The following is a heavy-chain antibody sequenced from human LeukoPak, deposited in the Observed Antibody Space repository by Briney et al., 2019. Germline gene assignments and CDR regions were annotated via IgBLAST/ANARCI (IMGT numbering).Heavy chain of an antibody. Sequence: PSETLSLTCTVSGGSISSGDYYWSWIRQPPGKGLEWIRYIYYSGSTYYNPSLRSRVTISVDTSKNQFSLKLSSVTAADTAVYYCARRGATYYYGSGSHARDSDAFDIWGQGTMVTVSS. CDR3: ARRGATYYYGSGSHARDSDAFDI. J-gene: IGHJ3*02. V-gene: IGHV4-30-4*01. D-gene: IGHD3-10*01. CDR2: IYYSGST. CDR1: GGSISSGDYY.